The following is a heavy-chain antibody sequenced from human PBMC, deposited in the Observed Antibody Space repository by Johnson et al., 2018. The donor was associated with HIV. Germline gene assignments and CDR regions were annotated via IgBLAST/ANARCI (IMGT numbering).Heavy chain of an antibody. CDR1: GFTFSSYA. V-gene: IGHV3-30*04. Sequence: QMQLVESGGGVVQPGRSLRLSCAASGFTFSSYAMHWVRQAPGKGLEWVAVISYDGSEKYFADSVKGRFTISRDSSKNTLYLQMNSLRAEDTAVYYCARDPYGSGPYVAFDIWGQGTMVTVSS. CDR2: ISYDGSEK. D-gene: IGHD3-10*01. J-gene: IGHJ3*02. CDR3: ARDPYGSGPYVAFDI.